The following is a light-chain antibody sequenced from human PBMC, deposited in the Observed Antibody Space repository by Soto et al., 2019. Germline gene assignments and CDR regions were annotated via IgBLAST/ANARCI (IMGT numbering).Light chain of an antibody. CDR3: QQCNSYPVT. V-gene: IGKV1-5*01. CDR2: DAS. J-gene: IGKJ5*01. Sequence: DIPMTQSHSTLSASVGDRVTITCRASQSISSWLAWYQQKPGKAPKLLIYDASSLESGVPSRFSGSGSGTEFSLTISSRQPDDFATYYCQQCNSYPVTFGQGTRLEIK. CDR1: QSISSW.